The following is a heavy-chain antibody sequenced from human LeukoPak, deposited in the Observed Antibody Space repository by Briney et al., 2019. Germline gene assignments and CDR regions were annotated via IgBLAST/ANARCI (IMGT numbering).Heavy chain of an antibody. CDR1: GFTFSSYS. CDR2: FSSSSIYI. V-gene: IGHV3-21*05. D-gene: IGHD3-16*02. CDR3: PRDGGYRSPFDY. J-gene: IGHJ4*02. Sequence: GGSLRLSCAASGFTFSSYSMNWVGQAPGKGLEGVAYFSSSSIYIYYADSFKGRFTISRVNAKNSLYLHMNSLRAEDTAVYYCPRDGGYRSPFDYWGQGTLVTVSS.